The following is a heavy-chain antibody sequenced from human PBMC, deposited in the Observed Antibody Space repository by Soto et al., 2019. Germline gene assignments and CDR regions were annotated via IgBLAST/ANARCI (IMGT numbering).Heavy chain of an antibody. CDR1: GYSLSDYH. D-gene: IGHD2-21*02. Sequence: HVQLVQSGAEVKKPGASVKVSCKASGYSLSDYHIHWVRQAPGQGLEWMGRINPNTGATDYAENFLGSVTMTRDTSINTAYMGLNRLSSDGRAVYYCARESYFRDCHLFSFFAFVVWGRGNTVTVSS. V-gene: IGHV1-2*06. CDR3: ARESYFRDCHLFSFFAFVV. CDR2: INPNTGAT. J-gene: IGHJ6*02.